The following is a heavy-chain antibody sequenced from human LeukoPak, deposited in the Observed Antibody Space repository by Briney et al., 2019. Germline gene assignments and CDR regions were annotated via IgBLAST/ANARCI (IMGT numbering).Heavy chain of an antibody. Sequence: GASVKVSCKASGGTFSSYAISWVRQAPGQGLEWMGRISPILGIANYAQKFQGRVTITADKSTSTAYMELSSLRSEDTAVYYCARGRAAETYYYGMDVWGQGTTVTVSS. D-gene: IGHD6-13*01. CDR3: ARGRAAETYYYGMDV. J-gene: IGHJ6*02. CDR1: GGTFSSYA. CDR2: ISPILGIA. V-gene: IGHV1-69*04.